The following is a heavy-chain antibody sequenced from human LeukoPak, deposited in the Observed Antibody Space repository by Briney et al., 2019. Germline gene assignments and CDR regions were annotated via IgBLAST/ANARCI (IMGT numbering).Heavy chain of an antibody. CDR2: IYHSGST. CDR1: GGSISSSNW. CDR3: ARWACSGGSCYYLRPYSSGNAFDI. V-gene: IGHV4-4*02. D-gene: IGHD2-15*01. J-gene: IGHJ3*02. Sequence: SETLSLTCAVSGGSISSSNWWSWVRQPPGKGLEWIGEIYHSGSTNYNPSLKSRVTISVDTSKNQFSLKLSSVTAADTAVYYCARWACSGGSCYYLRPYSSGNAFDIWGQGTMVTVSS.